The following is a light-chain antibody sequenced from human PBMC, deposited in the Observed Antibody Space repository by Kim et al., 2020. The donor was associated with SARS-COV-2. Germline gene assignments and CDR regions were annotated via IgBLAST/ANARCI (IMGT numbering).Light chain of an antibody. J-gene: IGKJ4*01. CDR3: QQRSIWPPS. Sequence: EIVVTQSPATLSLTPGERATLSCRASQSVSSYLAWYQQKPGQAPRLLIYDVSNRATDIPARFSGSGSGTDFTLTISSLEPEDFAVYYCQQRSIWPPSFGGGTKVDIK. V-gene: IGKV3-11*01. CDR1: QSVSSY. CDR2: DVS.